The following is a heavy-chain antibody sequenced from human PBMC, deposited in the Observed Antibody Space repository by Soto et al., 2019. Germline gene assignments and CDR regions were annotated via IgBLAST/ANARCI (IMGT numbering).Heavy chain of an antibody. Sequence: GASVKVSCKTSGGTFSNDIITWVRQAPGQGLEWMGRIIPLLDTTNYAQKFQGRVTMTRNTSISTAYMELSSLRSEDTAVYYCARGYYDYVWGSYRYESFDYWGQGTLVTVSS. CDR3: ARGYYDYVWGSYRYESFDY. D-gene: IGHD3-16*02. V-gene: IGHV1-69*08. CDR1: GGTFSNDI. CDR2: IIPLLDTT. J-gene: IGHJ4*02.